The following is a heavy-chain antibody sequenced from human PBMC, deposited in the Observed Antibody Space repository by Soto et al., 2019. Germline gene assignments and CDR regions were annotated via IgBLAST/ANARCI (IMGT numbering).Heavy chain of an antibody. CDR2: MNPNSGNT. CDR1: GYTFTSYD. Sequence: ASVKVSGKASGYTFTSYDINWVRQATGQGLEWMGWMNPNSGNTGYAQKFQGRVTMTRNTSISTAYMELSSLRSEDTAVYYCARDRGAYYGSGTDPWGQGTLVTVSS. CDR3: ARDRGAYYGSGTDP. V-gene: IGHV1-8*01. D-gene: IGHD3-10*01. J-gene: IGHJ5*02.